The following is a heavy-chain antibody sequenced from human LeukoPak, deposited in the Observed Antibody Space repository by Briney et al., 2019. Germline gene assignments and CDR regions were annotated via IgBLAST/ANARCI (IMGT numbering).Heavy chain of an antibody. CDR2: IKSKTDGGTT. D-gene: IGHD3-9*01. CDR3: TTDYDILTGYYMPFY. Sequence: GGSLRLSCAASGFTFSNAWMSWVRQAPGKGLEWVGRIKSKTDGGTTDYAAPVKGRLTISRDDSKNTLYLQMNSLKTEDTAVYYCTTDYDILTGYYMPFYWGQGTLVTVSS. J-gene: IGHJ4*02. V-gene: IGHV3-15*01. CDR1: GFTFSNAW.